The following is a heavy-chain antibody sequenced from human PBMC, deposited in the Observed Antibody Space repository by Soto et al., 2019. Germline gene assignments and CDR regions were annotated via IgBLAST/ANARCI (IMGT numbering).Heavy chain of an antibody. CDR3: ASEFCSGGNCYTYYFDP. CDR1: GFAFNRNW. Sequence: GGSLRLSCAASGFAFNRNWMHWVRHTPGKGLVWVSHINTDGTNTNYADSVKGRFTISRDNAKSTLFLQMNSLRDEDTAVYYCASEFCSGGNCYTYYFDPWGQGIPVTVSS. D-gene: IGHD2-15*01. J-gene: IGHJ5*02. CDR2: INTDGTNT. V-gene: IGHV3-74*01.